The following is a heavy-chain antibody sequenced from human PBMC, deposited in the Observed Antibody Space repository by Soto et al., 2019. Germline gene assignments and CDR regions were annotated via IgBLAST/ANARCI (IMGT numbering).Heavy chain of an antibody. CDR3: AKGDGFILAV. J-gene: IGHJ6*02. V-gene: IGHV3-53*02. CDR2: TNTGGTT. CDR1: GFTVNSNY. Sequence: EVQVLATGGGLIQPGGSLRLSCAASGFTVNSNYMSWVRQAPGEGLQWVSITNTGGTTYYADSVKGRFTVSRDNSKNRLYLQMNSLTAEDTAVYYCAKGDGFILAVWGQGTTVSVSS. D-gene: IGHD1-26*01.